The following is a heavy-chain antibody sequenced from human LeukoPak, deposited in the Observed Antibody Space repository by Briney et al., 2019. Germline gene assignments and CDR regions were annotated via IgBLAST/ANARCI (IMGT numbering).Heavy chain of an antibody. J-gene: IGHJ6*03. CDR3: ARRSYYESGAYYGDYYYYYMDV. Sequence: SETLSLTCTVSGGSITTYYWSWIRQPPGKGLEWIGYVYYTGSTNYNPSLKSRVTISVDTSKNQFTLKLSSVTAADTAVYYCARRSYYESGAYYGDYYYYYMDVWGKGTTVTVSS. CDR1: GGSITTYY. CDR2: VYYTGST. D-gene: IGHD3-22*01. V-gene: IGHV4-59*08.